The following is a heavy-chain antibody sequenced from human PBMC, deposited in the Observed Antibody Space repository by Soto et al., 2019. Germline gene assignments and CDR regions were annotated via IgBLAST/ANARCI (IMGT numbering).Heavy chain of an antibody. V-gene: IGHV3-23*01. Sequence: GSLRISCAASVVTCSSYAMSWVRQAPGKGLEWVSAISGSGVSTYYADSVKGRFTISRDNSKNTLYLQMNSLRAEDTAVYYCATWITSSGPDFDYWGQGTLVTVSS. CDR2: ISGSGVST. D-gene: IGHD3-10*01. CDR3: ATWITSSGPDFDY. J-gene: IGHJ4*02. CDR1: VVTCSSYA.